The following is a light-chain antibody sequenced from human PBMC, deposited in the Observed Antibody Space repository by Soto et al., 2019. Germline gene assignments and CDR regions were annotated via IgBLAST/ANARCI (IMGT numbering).Light chain of an antibody. CDR3: QQSYSTPPIT. Sequence: DIQLTQSPSSLSASLGDRITITCRSSQSISRYLNWYQQRPGTAPKVLIFGANSLQSGVPSRFSGSGSGTDFTLTISSLQPEDFATYYCQQSYSTPPITFGQGTRLEIK. J-gene: IGKJ5*01. CDR2: GAN. CDR1: QSISRY. V-gene: IGKV1-39*01.